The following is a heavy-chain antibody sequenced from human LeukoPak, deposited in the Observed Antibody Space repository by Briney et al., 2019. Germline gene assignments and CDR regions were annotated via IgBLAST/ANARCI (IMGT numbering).Heavy chain of an antibody. Sequence: LAGGSLRLSWAPSGFTFSSYATSWVRQAPGEGRGWVSSISGSGGSTYYADSVKGRFPISRDKSKNTRYLQMNSPRAEDTAVDYCAKRGSGGGYSFDYWGQGTLVTVSS. CDR2: ISGSGGST. V-gene: IGHV3-23*01. CDR3: AKRGSGGGYSFDY. CDR1: GFTFSSYA. J-gene: IGHJ4*02. D-gene: IGHD2-15*01.